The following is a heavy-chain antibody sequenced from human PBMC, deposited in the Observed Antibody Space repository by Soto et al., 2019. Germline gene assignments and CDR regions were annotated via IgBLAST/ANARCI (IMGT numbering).Heavy chain of an antibody. D-gene: IGHD3-9*01. Sequence: QLQLQESGPGLVKPSETLSLTCTVSGGSISSSSYYWGWIRQPPGKGLEWIGSIYYSGSTYYNPSLKSRVTISVDTSKNQFSLKLSSVTAADTAVYYCARPGLHILTGSGNYYYGMDVWGQGTTVTVSS. V-gene: IGHV4-39*01. CDR3: ARPGLHILTGSGNYYYGMDV. CDR1: GGSISSSSYY. J-gene: IGHJ6*02. CDR2: IYYSGST.